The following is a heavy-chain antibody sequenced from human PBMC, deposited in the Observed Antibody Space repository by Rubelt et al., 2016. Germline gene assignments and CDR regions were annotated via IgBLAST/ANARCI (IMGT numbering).Heavy chain of an antibody. CDR3: ARGPTAAPYYVDY. V-gene: IGHV1-69*04. J-gene: IGHJ4*02. Sequence: QVQLVQSGAEVKKPGASVKVSCKASGGTFSNYAISWVRQAPGQGLEWMGRIIPILGTANYAQEFQGRVTITADKSTSTAYMELSSLRSEDTAVYYCARGPTAAPYYVDYWGQGTLVTVSS. CDR1: GGTFSNYA. D-gene: IGHD6-13*01. CDR2: IIPILGTA.